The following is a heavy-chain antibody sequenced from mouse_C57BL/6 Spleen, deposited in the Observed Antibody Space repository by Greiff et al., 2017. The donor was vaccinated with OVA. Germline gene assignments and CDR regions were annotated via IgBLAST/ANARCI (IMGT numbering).Heavy chain of an antibody. D-gene: IGHD3-2*02. J-gene: IGHJ3*01. V-gene: IGHV1-64*01. CDR2: IHPNSGST. CDR1: GYTFTSYW. Sequence: QVQLQQPGAELVKPGASVKLSCKASGYTFTSYWMPWVKQRPGQGLEWIGMIHPNSGSTNYNEKFKSKATLTVDKSSSTAYMPLSSLTSEDSAVYYCARTAQAPFAYWGQGTLVTVSA. CDR3: ARTAQAPFAY.